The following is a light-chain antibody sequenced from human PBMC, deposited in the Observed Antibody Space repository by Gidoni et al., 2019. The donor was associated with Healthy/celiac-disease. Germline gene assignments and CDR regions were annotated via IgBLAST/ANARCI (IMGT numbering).Light chain of an antibody. J-gene: IGLJ3*02. CDR1: SGHSSYA. CDR3: QTWGTGIRV. V-gene: IGLV4-69*01. CDR2: LNSDGSH. Sequence: QLVLTQSPSASASLGASVKLTCTLSSGHSSYAIAWHQQQPAKGPRYLMKLNSDGSHSKGDGIPDRFSGSSSGAARYLTISSLQSEDEADYYCQTWGTGIRVFGGGTKLTVL.